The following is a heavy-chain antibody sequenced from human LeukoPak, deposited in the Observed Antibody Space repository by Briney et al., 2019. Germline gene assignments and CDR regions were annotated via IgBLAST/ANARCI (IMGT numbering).Heavy chain of an antibody. J-gene: IGHJ5*02. D-gene: IGHD2-15*01. Sequence: PGRSLRLSCAAPGFAFSYYGMHWVRHAPGKGLEWVAVISHDGSNIHYGDSVKGRFTISRDNSKNTVYLQMNSLRAEDTAIYYCAKDPYRVVVATGNYLDPWGQGTLVTVSS. CDR3: AKDPYRVVVATGNYLDP. V-gene: IGHV3-30*18. CDR2: ISHDGSNI. CDR1: GFAFSYYG.